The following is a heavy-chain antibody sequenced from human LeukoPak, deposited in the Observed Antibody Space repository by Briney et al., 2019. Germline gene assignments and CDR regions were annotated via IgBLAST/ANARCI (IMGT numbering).Heavy chain of an antibody. CDR3: AREGGAVAAAGGNDY. J-gene: IGHJ4*02. D-gene: IGHD6-13*01. CDR1: GFTFSSYS. V-gene: IGHV3-21*01. Sequence: PGGSLRLSCAASGFTFSSYSMNWVRQAPGTGLEWVSSISSSSSYIYYADSVKGRFTISRDNAKNSLYLQMNSLRAEDTAVYYCAREGGAVAAAGGNDYWGQGTLVTVSS. CDR2: ISSSSSYI.